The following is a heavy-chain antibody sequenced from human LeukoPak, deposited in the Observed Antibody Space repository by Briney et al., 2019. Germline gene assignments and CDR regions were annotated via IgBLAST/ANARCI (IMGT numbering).Heavy chain of an antibody. V-gene: IGHV3-23*01. Sequence: GGSLRLSCAASGFTFSSYAMSWVRQAPGKGLEWVSATSGSGGSTYYADSVKGRFTISRDNSENTLYLQMNSLRAEDTAVYYCAKGMIVVPTAFDIWGQGTMVTVSS. J-gene: IGHJ3*02. CDR3: AKGMIVVPTAFDI. CDR2: TSGSGGST. CDR1: GFTFSSYA. D-gene: IGHD3-22*01.